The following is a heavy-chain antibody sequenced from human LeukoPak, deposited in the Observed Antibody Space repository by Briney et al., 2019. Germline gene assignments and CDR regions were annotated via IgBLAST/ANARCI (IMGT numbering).Heavy chain of an antibody. CDR3: TTIRPGY. D-gene: IGHD5-12*01. CDR2: IKDGGTTT. J-gene: IGHJ4*02. CDR1: GFTFSSYW. Sequence: GGCLRLSCAAYGFTFSSYWIHWDSQVPGKGLVWVSRIKDGGTTTDYADSVKGRFTISRDDAKNTLYLQMNSLRAEDTAVYYCTTIRPGYWGQGTLVTVSP. V-gene: IGHV3-74*01.